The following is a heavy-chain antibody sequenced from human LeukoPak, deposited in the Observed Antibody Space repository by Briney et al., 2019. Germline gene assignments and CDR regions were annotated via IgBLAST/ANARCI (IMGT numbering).Heavy chain of an antibody. Sequence: GGSLRLSCAASGFTFSNAWMTWVRQAPGKGLEWVGRIKSKTDGGTTDYAAPVKGRFTISRDDSKNTLYLQMNSLKTEDTAVYYCTMPAPHCYYDRFDYWGQGTLVTVSS. D-gene: IGHD3-22*01. CDR1: GFTFSNAW. CDR3: TMPAPHCYYDRFDY. J-gene: IGHJ4*02. CDR2: IKSKTDGGTT. V-gene: IGHV3-15*01.